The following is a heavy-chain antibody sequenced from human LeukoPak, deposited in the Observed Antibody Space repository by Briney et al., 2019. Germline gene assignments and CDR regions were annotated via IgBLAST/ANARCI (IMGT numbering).Heavy chain of an antibody. CDR1: GGSISSSSYY. Sequence: SETLSLTRTVSGGSISSSSYYWGWIRQPPGKGLEWIGSIYYSGSTYYNPSLKSRVTISVDTSKNQFSLKLSSVTAADTAVYYCAREKRSYSSSWYEGDWFDPWGQGTLVTVSS. J-gene: IGHJ5*02. D-gene: IGHD6-13*01. CDR3: AREKRSYSSSWYEGDWFDP. CDR2: IYYSGST. V-gene: IGHV4-39*07.